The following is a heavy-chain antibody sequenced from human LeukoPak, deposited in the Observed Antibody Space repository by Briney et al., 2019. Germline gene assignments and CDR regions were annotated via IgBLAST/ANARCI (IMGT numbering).Heavy chain of an antibody. CDR2: INHSGST. D-gene: IGHD3-10*01. CDR1: GFTVSSNY. V-gene: IGHV4-34*01. CDR3: ARDRVRGVIIRSSGSSFDY. J-gene: IGHJ4*02. Sequence: PGGSLRLSCAASGFTVSSNYMSWVRQPPGKGLEWIGEINHSGSTNYNPSLKSRVTISVDTSKNQFSLKLSSATAADTAVYYCARDRVRGVIIRSSGSSFDYWGQGTLVTVSS.